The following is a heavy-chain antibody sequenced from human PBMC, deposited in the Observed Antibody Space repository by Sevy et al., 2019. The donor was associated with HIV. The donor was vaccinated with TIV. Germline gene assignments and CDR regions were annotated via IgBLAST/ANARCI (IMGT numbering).Heavy chain of an antibody. CDR3: ATTGYSSGQVDY. CDR1: GYSFTGYY. J-gene: IGHJ4*02. V-gene: IGHV1-2*02. Sequence: ASVKVSCKASGYSFTGYYMHWVRQAPGQGLEWMGWINPNSGGTNYAQNFQGRVTLTRGTSISTAYMDLSGLRSDDTALYYWATTGYSSGQVDYWGQGSLVTVSS. D-gene: IGHD6-19*01. CDR2: INPNSGGT.